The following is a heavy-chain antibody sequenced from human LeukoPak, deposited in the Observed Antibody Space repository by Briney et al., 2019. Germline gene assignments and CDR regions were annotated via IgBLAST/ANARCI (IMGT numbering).Heavy chain of an antibody. Sequence: ASVKVSCKASGYTFTGYYMHWVRQAPGQGLEWMGWINPNSGGINYAPRFQGRVTMTRDTSISTGYMELSGLTSDDTAVYFCATYYSDTSARDWGQGTLVTVSS. D-gene: IGHD3-22*01. CDR3: ATYYSDTSARD. CDR2: INPNSGGI. V-gene: IGHV1-2*02. J-gene: IGHJ4*02. CDR1: GYTFTGYY.